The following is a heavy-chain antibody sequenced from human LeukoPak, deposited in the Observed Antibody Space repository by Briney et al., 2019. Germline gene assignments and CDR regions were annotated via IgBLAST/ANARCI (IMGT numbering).Heavy chain of an antibody. Sequence: PGGSLRLSCAASGFTFSSYAMHWVRQAPGKGLEWVAVISYDGSNKYYADSVKGRFTISRDNSKNTLYLQMNSLRAEDTAVYYCAKDTSRGSGSYYLPHYWGQGTLVTVSS. J-gene: IGHJ4*02. D-gene: IGHD1-26*01. CDR1: GFTFSSYA. CDR3: AKDTSRGSGSYYLPHY. CDR2: ISYDGSNK. V-gene: IGHV3-30-3*01.